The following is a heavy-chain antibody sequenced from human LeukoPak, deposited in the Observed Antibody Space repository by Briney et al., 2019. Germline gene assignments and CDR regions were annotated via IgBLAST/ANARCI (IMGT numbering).Heavy chain of an antibody. CDR1: VGSISSGSYY. Sequence: SETLSLTCTVSVGSISSGSYYWSWIRQPAGKGLEWIGRIYTSGSTNYNPSLKSRVTISVDTSKNQFSLKLSSVTAADTAVYYCARLDVGSGYLIDYWGQGTLVTVSS. D-gene: IGHD6-25*01. J-gene: IGHJ4*02. CDR2: IYTSGST. V-gene: IGHV4-61*02. CDR3: ARLDVGSGYLIDY.